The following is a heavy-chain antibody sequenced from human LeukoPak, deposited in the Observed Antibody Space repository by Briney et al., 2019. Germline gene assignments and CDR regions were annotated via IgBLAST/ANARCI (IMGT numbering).Heavy chain of an antibody. J-gene: IGHJ4*02. V-gene: IGHV3-53*01. D-gene: IGHD6-13*01. CDR3: AKDHSGYSSSWYGY. CDR2: IYSGGST. CDR1: GFTVSSNY. Sequence: PGGSLRLSCAASGFTVSSNYMSWVRQAPGKGLECVSVIYSGGSTYYADSVKGRFTISRDNSKNTLYLQMNSLRAEDTAVYYCAKDHSGYSSSWYGYWGQGTLVTVSS.